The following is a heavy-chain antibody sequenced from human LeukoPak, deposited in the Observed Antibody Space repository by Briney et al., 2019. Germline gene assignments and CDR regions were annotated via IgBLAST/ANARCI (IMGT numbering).Heavy chain of an antibody. CDR2: FRGSGGST. Sequence: GGALRLSCVASGFTLSSYAMSWVRQPPGKGLEWVSAFRGSGGSTYYAVSVKGRFPISRDNSQCPLYLQMNSLRAEDAAVYYCAKAGGGSGSYAFDIWGQGTTVTVSS. D-gene: IGHD3-10*01. J-gene: IGHJ3*02. CDR3: AKAGGGSGSYAFDI. V-gene: IGHV3-23*01. CDR1: GFTLSSYA.